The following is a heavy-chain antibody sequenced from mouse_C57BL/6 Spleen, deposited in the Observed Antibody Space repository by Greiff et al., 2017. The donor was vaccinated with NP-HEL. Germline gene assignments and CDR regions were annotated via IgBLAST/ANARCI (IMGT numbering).Heavy chain of an antibody. V-gene: IGHV1-80*01. CDR3: ARSYYYGSSYDYAMDY. CDR2: IYPGDGDT. J-gene: IGHJ4*01. CDR1: GYAFSSYW. D-gene: IGHD1-1*01. Sequence: QVQLQQSGAELVKPGASVKISCKASGYAFSSYWMNWVKQRPGKGLEWIGQIYPGDGDTNYNGKFKGKATLTADKSSSTAYVQLSSLTSEDSAVYFCARSYYYGSSYDYAMDYWGQGTSVTVSS.